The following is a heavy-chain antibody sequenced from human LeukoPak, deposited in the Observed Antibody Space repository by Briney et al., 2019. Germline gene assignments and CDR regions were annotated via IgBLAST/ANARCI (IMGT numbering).Heavy chain of an antibody. V-gene: IGHV3-7*03. D-gene: IGHD3-22*01. J-gene: IGHJ3*02. CDR3: ARAVPYYYDSSGYYGQIGAFDI. CDR1: GFTFSSYW. CDR2: IKQDGSEK. Sequence: PGGSLRLSCAASGFTFSSYWMSWVRQAPGKGLEWVANIKQDGSEKYYVDSVKGRFTISRDNAKNSLYLQMNSLRAEDTAVYYCARAVPYYYDSSGYYGQIGAFDIWGQGTMVTVSS.